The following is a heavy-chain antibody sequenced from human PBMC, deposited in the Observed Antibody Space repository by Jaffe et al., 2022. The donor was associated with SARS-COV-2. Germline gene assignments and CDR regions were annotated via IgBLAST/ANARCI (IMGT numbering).Heavy chain of an antibody. V-gene: IGHV4-4*02. Sequence: QVQLQESGPGLVKPSGTLSLTCAVSGGSISNSDWWSWVRQPPGKRLEWIGEIYRVGSTNYNPSLKSRVTIFLDKSRNQFSLKMTSVTAADTAVYYCANREYYDSTGYFQTWGQGTLVTVSS. CDR2: IYRVGST. J-gene: IGHJ4*02. CDR1: GGSISNSDW. D-gene: IGHD3-22*01. CDR3: ANREYYDSTGYFQT.